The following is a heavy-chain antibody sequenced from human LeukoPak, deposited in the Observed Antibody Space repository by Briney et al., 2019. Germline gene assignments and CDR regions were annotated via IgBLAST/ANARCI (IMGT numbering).Heavy chain of an antibody. CDR3: AGSGYWGYFDY. V-gene: IGHV3-53*01. CDR2: IYSDGST. Sequence: GGSLRLSCAASGFTVSSSYMSWVRQAPGKGLEWVSIIYSDGSTHYADSVKGRFTISRDNSKNTLYLQMNSLRAEDTAMYYCAGSGYWGYFDYWGQGTLVTVSS. J-gene: IGHJ4*02. D-gene: IGHD3-22*01. CDR1: GFTVSSSY.